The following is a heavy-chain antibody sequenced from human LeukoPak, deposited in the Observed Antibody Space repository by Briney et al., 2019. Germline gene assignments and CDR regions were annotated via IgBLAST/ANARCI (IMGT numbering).Heavy chain of an antibody. Sequence: SETLSLTCTVSGGSISSYYWSWIRQPAGKGLEWIGRIFTRGSTNYNPSLKSRVTMSVDTSKNQFSLKLSSVTAADTAVYYCARERGTASSSSTSPDAFDIWGQGTMVTVSS. CDR3: ARERGTASSSSTSPDAFDI. D-gene: IGHD2-2*01. V-gene: IGHV4-4*07. CDR1: GGSISSYY. CDR2: IFTRGST. J-gene: IGHJ3*02.